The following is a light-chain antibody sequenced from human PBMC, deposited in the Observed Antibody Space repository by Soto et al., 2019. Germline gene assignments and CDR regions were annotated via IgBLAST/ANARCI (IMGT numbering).Light chain of an antibody. CDR2: GAS. Sequence: ETVLAQSPGTLSLSPGERATLSCRASQSVSSSYLAWCKQKPGQAPRLLLSGASSRATGIQDRFSGSGSGTDFTLTISRLEPADFAVYYCQQYGRSPPWTFGRGTKVQIK. J-gene: IGKJ1*01. V-gene: IGKV3-20*01. CDR1: QSVSSSY. CDR3: QQYGRSPPWT.